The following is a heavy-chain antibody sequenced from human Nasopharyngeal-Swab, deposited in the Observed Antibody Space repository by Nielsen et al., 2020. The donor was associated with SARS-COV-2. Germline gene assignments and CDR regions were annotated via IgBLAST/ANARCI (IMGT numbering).Heavy chain of an antibody. Sequence: SEPLSLTCSVSGGSISSGDYFWGWIRQPPGKGLECIGYIHHSGRAYYRPSLESRFTISIDTSKNQFSLNLSSATAADTAVYYCAREVNLPSDSDAFDIWGHGTMVTVSS. CDR3: AREVNLPSDSDAFDI. J-gene: IGHJ3*02. CDR1: GGSISSGDYF. V-gene: IGHV4-30-4*01. D-gene: IGHD2-2*01. CDR2: IHHSGRA.